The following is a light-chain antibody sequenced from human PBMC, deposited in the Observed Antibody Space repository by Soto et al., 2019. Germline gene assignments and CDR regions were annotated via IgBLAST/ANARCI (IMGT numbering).Light chain of an antibody. CDR3: HQRHSWPRT. J-gene: IGKJ1*01. CDR1: QYSVTR. Sequence: ENVFNQSPATPFLSSGGRATLFFLASQYSVTRLAWYQHKPAQAPRLLIYYAANRATGVPARFSGSGSGTDFTLTIISLEPEDFAIYYCHQRHSWPRTFGQGTKVDIK. CDR2: YAA. V-gene: IGKV3-11*01.